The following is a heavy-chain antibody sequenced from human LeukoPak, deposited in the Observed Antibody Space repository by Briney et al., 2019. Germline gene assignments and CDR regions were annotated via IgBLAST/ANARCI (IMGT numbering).Heavy chain of an antibody. CDR2: IDPSDSYT. Sequence: GESLRISCKGSGYSFTNYWITWGRQMPGKGLECVGKIDPSDSYTNYSPSFQGHVTISADKSINTAYLQWSSLEASDTAKYFCARHLGGYTHFDYWGQGTLVTVSS. D-gene: IGHD3-22*01. CDR3: ARHLGGYTHFDY. J-gene: IGHJ4*02. CDR1: GYSFTNYW. V-gene: IGHV5-10-1*01.